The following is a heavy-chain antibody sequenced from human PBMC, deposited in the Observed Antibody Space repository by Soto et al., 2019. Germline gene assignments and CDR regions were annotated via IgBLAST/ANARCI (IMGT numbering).Heavy chain of an antibody. Sequence: QVQLVASGGGVVQPGRSLRLSCAASGFTFSKFAIHWVRQAPGKGLEWVAVQSYDGSDKYYADSVKGRFTISRDNSKNTLYLQMNSLRAEDTAVYYCVRGAVHFDYWGQGTLVTVSS. CDR1: GFTFSKFA. CDR2: QSYDGSDK. D-gene: IGHD3-10*02. CDR3: VRGAVHFDY. J-gene: IGHJ4*02. V-gene: IGHV3-30-3*01.